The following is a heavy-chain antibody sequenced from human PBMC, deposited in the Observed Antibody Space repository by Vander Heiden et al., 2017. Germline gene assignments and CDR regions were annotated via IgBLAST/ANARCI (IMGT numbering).Heavy chain of an antibody. CDR1: GFTFSSTA. Sequence: EVPLLESGGGLVQPGGSLRLSCLASGFTFSSTAMNWVRQAPGKGLEWVSTFSGSSGSTYYADSVKGRFTISRDNSKNTLYLHMNGLRAEDTAVYSCASGWQFAYWGQGTLVTVSP. CDR2: FSGSSGST. V-gene: IGHV3-23*01. D-gene: IGHD6-19*01. CDR3: ASGWQFAY. J-gene: IGHJ4*02.